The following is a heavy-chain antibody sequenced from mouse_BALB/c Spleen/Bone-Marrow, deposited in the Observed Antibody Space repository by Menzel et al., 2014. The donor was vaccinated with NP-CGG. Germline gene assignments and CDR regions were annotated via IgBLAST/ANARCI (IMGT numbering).Heavy chain of an antibody. D-gene: IGHD2-1*01. Sequence: QVTLIVCGPGILQPSQTLSLTCYFSGFSLSTSGMGVSWIRQPSGKGLEWLAHIYWDDDKRYNPSLKSRLTISKDTSSYQVFLKITSVDTADTATYYCSRSRDGNGFDYWGQGTTLTVSS. V-gene: IGHV8-12*01. CDR1: GFSLSTSGMG. J-gene: IGHJ2*01. CDR3: SRSRDGNGFDY. CDR2: IYWDDDK.